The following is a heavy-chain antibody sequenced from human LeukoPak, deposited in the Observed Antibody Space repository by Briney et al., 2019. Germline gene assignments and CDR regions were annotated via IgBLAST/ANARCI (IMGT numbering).Heavy chain of an antibody. CDR2: IIPVFGTA. D-gene: IGHD6-13*01. Sequence: SVKVSCKASGGTFSSYAISWVRQAPGQGLEWMGGIIPVFGTANYAQKFQGRVTITTDESTSTAYMELSSLRSDDTAVFYCARGLGSSSVDYWGQGTLVTVSS. J-gene: IGHJ4*02. CDR3: ARGLGSSSVDY. V-gene: IGHV1-69*05. CDR1: GGTFSSYA.